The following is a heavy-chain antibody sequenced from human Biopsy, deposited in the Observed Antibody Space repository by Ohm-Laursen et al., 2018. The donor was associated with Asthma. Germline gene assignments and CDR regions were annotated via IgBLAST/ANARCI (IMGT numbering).Heavy chain of an antibody. J-gene: IGHJ6*02. D-gene: IGHD2-8*01. V-gene: IGHV3-30*03. Sequence: SLRLSCSASGFVFSQCGMHWVRQGPGKGLEWVALVSSDGHNKYYKDSVKGRFTISRDNSRNTLNLQMNSVRPDDTAVYFCARERAGVLGSYNGMDVWGSGTTVSVSS. CDR1: GFVFSQCG. CDR3: ARERAGVLGSYNGMDV. CDR2: VSSDGHNK.